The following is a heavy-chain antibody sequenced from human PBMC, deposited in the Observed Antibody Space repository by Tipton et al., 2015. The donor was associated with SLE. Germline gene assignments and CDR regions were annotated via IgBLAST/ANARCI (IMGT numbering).Heavy chain of an antibody. CDR3: TRVVAVAATHYYAMDV. V-gene: IGHV4-39*07. CDR2: IYHSGST. D-gene: IGHD2-15*01. Sequence: TLSLTCTVSGVSISSSNYYWGWIRQPPGKGLEWIGNIYHSGSTYYNPSLKSRLTISVDTSKNDFSLRINSVTAADTAVYYCTRVVAVAATHYYAMDVWGQGTTVTVSS. J-gene: IGHJ6*02. CDR1: GVSISSSNYY.